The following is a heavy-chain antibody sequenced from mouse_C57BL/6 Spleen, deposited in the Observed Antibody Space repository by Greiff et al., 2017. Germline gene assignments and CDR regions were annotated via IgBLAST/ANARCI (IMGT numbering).Heavy chain of an antibody. CDR2: ISSGSSTI. J-gene: IGHJ3*01. V-gene: IGHV5-17*01. CDR3: ARRDWDAWFAY. CDR1: GFTFSDYG. Sequence: EVQLVESGGGLVKPGGSLKLSCAASGFTFSDYGMHWVRQAPEKGLEWVAYISSGSSTIYYADTVKGRFTISRDNAKNTLFLQMTSLRSEDTAMYYCARRDWDAWFAYWGQGTLVTVSA. D-gene: IGHD4-1*01.